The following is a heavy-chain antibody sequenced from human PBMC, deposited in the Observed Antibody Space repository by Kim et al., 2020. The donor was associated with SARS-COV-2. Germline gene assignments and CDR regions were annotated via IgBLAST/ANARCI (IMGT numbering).Heavy chain of an antibody. CDR3: ARGLGKTGTTLDY. J-gene: IGHJ4*02. Sequence: SETLSLTCAVYGGSFSGYYWSWIRQPPGKGLEWIGEINHSGSTNYNPSLKSRVTISVDTSKNQFSLKLSSVTAADTAVYYCARGLGKTGTTLDYWGQGTQVTVSS. V-gene: IGHV4-34*01. CDR1: GGSFSGYY. CDR2: INHSGST. D-gene: IGHD1-1*01.